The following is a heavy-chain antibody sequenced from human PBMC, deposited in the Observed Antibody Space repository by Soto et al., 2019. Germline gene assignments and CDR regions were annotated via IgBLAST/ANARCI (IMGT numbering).Heavy chain of an antibody. CDR1: GVTVSSNY. D-gene: IGHD5-18*01. CDR3: ARHGYNYGGGYFDY. Sequence: EVQLVESGGGLVQPGGSLRLSCAASGVTVSSNYMSWVRQAPGKGLEWDSVIYSGGSTYYADSVKGRFTISRDNSKNTLYIQMNSLRAEDTAVYYCARHGYNYGGGYFDYWGQGTLVTVSS. CDR2: IYSGGST. J-gene: IGHJ4*02. V-gene: IGHV3-66*04.